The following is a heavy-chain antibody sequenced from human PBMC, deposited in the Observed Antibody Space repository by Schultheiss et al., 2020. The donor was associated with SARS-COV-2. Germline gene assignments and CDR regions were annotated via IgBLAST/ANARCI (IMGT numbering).Heavy chain of an antibody. V-gene: IGHV3-74*03. D-gene: IGHD3-22*01. CDR3: TTYDRLGPDY. CDR1: GFTFNNYW. J-gene: IGHJ4*02. CDR2: INTDGSTT. Sequence: GGSLRLSCAASGFTFNNYWMHWVRQAPGKGLVWVSRINTDGSTTKYADSVKGRFTISRDNAKNTLYLQMNSLRAEDTAVYYCTTYDRLGPDYWGQGTLVTVSS.